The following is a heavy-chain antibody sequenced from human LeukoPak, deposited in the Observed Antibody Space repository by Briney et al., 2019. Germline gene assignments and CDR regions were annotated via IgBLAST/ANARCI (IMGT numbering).Heavy chain of an antibody. V-gene: IGHV4-39*01. CDR2: IYHSGSI. Sequence: SETLSLTCTVSGDSLGSGMYYWGWIPQAPGKGLTWIGSIYHSGSIFYNASFESRVAMSVDPSNNQFSLRLTSVTAADTAVYYCARLSQVTTCAKFEHCGQGILVTVSS. CDR1: GDSLGSGMYY. CDR3: ARLSQVTTCAKFEH. D-gene: IGHD4-11*01. J-gene: IGHJ4*02.